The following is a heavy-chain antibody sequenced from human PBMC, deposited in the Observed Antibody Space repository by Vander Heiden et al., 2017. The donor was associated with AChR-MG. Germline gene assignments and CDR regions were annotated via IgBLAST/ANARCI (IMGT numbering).Heavy chain of an antibody. Sequence: EVQLVETGGGLIQPGGSLRLSCAASGFTVSSSYMNWVRQAPGQGLEWVSVIYIGGSAYYGDSVKGRFTISRDNSKNTLYLQMNSLRAEDTAVYYCARDSSRGNYFDYWGQGTLVTVSS. CDR1: GFTVSSSY. V-gene: IGHV3-53*02. CDR2: IYIGGSA. CDR3: ARDSSRGNYFDY. D-gene: IGHD3-10*01. J-gene: IGHJ4*02.